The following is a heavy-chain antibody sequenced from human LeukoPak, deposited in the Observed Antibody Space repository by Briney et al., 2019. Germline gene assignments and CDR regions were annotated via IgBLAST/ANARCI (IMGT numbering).Heavy chain of an antibody. V-gene: IGHV4-59*08. CDR2: IYYSGST. D-gene: IGHD2-8*01. CDR1: GGSISSYY. CDR3: ARWSGRVLGVFDL. Sequence: PSETLSLTCTVSGGSISSYYWSWIRRPPGKGLEWIGYIYYSGSTNYNPSLKSRVTISVDTPKNQFSLKLSSVTAADTAVYYCARWSGRVLGVFDLWGRGTLVTVSS. J-gene: IGHJ2*01.